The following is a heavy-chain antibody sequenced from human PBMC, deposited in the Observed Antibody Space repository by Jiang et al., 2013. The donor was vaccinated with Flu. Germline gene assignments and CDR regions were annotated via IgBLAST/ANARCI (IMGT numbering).Heavy chain of an antibody. CDR3: ARLTHSSSWPPAPYYYYYYMDV. J-gene: IGHJ6*03. Sequence: ELLKPSETLSLTCTVSGGSISSSSYYWGWIRQPPGKGLEWIGSIYYSGSTYYNPSLKSRVTISVDTSKNQFSLKLSSVTAADTAVYYCARLTHSSSWPPAPYYYYYYMDV. CDR1: GGSISSSSYY. D-gene: IGHD6-13*01. CDR2: IYYSGST. V-gene: IGHV4-39*01.